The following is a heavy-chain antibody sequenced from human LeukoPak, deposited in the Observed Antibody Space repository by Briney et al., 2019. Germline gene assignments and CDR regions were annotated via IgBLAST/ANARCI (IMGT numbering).Heavy chain of an antibody. CDR3: ARVGGSYYRYGYFDY. CDR1: GGTFSSYA. V-gene: IGHV1-69*13. D-gene: IGHD5-18*01. Sequence: SVKVSCKASGGTFSSYAISWVRQAPGQGLEWMGGIIPIFGTANYAQKFQGRVTITADESTSTAYMELSSLRSEDTAVYYCARVGGSYYRYGYFDYWGQGTLVTVSS. CDR2: IIPIFGTA. J-gene: IGHJ4*02.